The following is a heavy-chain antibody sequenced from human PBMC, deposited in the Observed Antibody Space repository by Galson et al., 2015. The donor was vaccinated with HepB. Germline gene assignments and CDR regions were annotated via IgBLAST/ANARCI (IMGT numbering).Heavy chain of an antibody. J-gene: IGHJ4*02. CDR1: GFSLSTSGMR. CDR2: IDWDDDK. CDR3: VSSGWSRDY. V-gene: IGHV2-70*04. D-gene: IGHD6-19*01. Sequence: TLTCTFSGFSLSTSGMRVSWIRQPPGKALEWLARIDWDDDKFYSTSLKTRLTISKDTSKNQVVLTMTNMDPVDTATYYCVSSGWSRDYWGQGTLVTVSS.